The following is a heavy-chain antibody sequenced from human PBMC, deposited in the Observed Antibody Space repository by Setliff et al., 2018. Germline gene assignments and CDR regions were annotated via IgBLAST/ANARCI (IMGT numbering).Heavy chain of an antibody. CDR1: GGSISSGDYY. CDR2: IYHSGST. J-gene: IGHJ5*02. CDR3: AREKGLRGGGWFDP. V-gene: IGHV4-30-4*08. D-gene: IGHD3-10*01. Sequence: PSETLSLTCTVSGGSISSGDYYWSWIRQPPGKGLEWIGYIYHSGSTYYNPSLKSRVTILADTSQNQFSLKLASVTAADTAVYYCAREKGLRGGGWFDPWGLGTLVTVSS.